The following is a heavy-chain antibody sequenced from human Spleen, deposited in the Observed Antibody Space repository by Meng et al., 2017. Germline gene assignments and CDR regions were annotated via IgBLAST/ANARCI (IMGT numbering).Heavy chain of an antibody. V-gene: IGHV4-34*01. CDR3: ARDPSPYYYGSGSYYFDY. Sequence: SETLSLTCAVYGGSFSGYYWSWIRQPPGKGLEWIGEINHSGSTNYNPSLKSRVTISVDTSKNQFSLKLSSVTAADTAVYYCARDPSPYYYGSGSYYFDYWGQGTLVTVSS. D-gene: IGHD3-10*01. CDR1: GGSFSGYY. J-gene: IGHJ4*02. CDR2: INHSGST.